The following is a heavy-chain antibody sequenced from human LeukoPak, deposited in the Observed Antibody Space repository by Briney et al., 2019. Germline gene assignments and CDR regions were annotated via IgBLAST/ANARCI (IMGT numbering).Heavy chain of an antibody. D-gene: IGHD1-26*01. J-gene: IGHJ4*02. CDR2: INHSGST. CDR1: GGSISSYY. CDR3: ARGPSGSYYSFDY. V-gene: IGHV4-34*01. Sequence: SETLSLTCTVSGGSISSYYRSWIRQPPGKGLEWIGEINHSGSTNYNPSLKSRVTISVDTSKNQFSLKLSSVTAADTAVYYCARGPSGSYYSFDYWGQGTLVTVSS.